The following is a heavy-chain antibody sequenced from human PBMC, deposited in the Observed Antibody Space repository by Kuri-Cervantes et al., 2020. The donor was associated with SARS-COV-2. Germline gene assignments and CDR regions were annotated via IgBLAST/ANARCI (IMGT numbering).Heavy chain of an antibody. D-gene: IGHD3-9*01. CDR1: GDSISSSSYY. CDR2: IYYSGST. V-gene: IGHV4-39*07. J-gene: IGHJ5*02. Sequence: SETLSLTCTVSGDSISSSSYYWGWIRQPPGKGLEWIGSIYYSGSTYYNPSLKSRVTISVDTSKNQFSLKLSSVTAADTAVYYCARAITIHNWFDPWGQGTLVTVSS. CDR3: ARAITIHNWFDP.